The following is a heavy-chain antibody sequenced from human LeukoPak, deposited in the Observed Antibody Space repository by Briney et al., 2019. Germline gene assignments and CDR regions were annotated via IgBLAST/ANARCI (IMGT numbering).Heavy chain of an antibody. D-gene: IGHD2-2*02. CDR3: AGSGIGPAAIRSPSIIDY. CDR1: GGSISSYY. CDR2: IYTSGST. Sequence: PSETLSLTCTVSGGSISSYYWSWIRQPAGKGLEWIGRIYTSGSTNYNPSLKSRVTMSVDTSKNQSSLKLSSVTAADTAVYYCAGSGIGPAAIRSPSIIDYWGQGTLVTVSS. V-gene: IGHV4-4*07. J-gene: IGHJ4*02.